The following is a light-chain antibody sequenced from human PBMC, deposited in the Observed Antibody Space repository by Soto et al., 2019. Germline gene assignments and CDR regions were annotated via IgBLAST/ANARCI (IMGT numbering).Light chain of an antibody. V-gene: IGKV3-15*01. CDR1: QTVSTN. CDR2: DAS. CDR3: KQYHNWPWT. Sequence: DRVMTQSPATLSVSPGQRVTLSCRASQTVSTNLAWYQQKPGQASRLLISDASARATGVPARFTGGGSGTEFTLTINGLQSDDFAVYYCKQYHNWPWTFGQGTRVEI. J-gene: IGKJ1*01.